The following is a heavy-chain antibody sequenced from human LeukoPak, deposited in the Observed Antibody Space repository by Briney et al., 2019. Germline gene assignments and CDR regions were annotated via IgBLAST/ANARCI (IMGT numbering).Heavy chain of an antibody. D-gene: IGHD5-18*01. J-gene: IGHJ4*02. CDR2: IYYSGST. CDR1: GGSISSYY. V-gene: IGHV4-59*01. CDR3: ARVGAMVFDGIDY. Sequence: SETLSLTCTVSGGSISSYYWSWIRQPPGEGLEWIGYIYYSGSTNYNPSLKSRVTISVDTSKNQFSLKLSSVTAADTAVYYCARVGAMVFDGIDYWGQGTLVTVSS.